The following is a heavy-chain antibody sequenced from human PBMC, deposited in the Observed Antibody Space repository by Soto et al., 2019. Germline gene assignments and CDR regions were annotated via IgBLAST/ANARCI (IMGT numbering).Heavy chain of an antibody. CDR2: INPNSGGT. CDR3: ARDRVWFGECQNGNPYCFDY. CDR1: GYGMSVDY. D-gene: IGHD3-10*01. V-gene: IGHV1-2*04. Sequence: SVNGSCKTAGYGMSVDYMRCGRKAPRQGLEWMGRINPNSGGTNYAQKFQGWVTMTRDTSISTAYMELSRLRSDDTAVYYCARDRVWFGECQNGNPYCFDYRGQGTLVTVSS. J-gene: IGHJ4*02.